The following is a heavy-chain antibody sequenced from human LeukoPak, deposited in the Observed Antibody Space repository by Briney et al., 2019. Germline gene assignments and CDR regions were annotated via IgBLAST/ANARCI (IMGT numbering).Heavy chain of an antibody. CDR1: GFTFSSYS. V-gene: IGHV3-21*01. D-gene: IGHD4-23*01. CDR3: VYGGGYFQH. CDR2: ISSSSNNI. J-gene: IGHJ1*01. Sequence: PGGSLRLSCAASGFTFSSYSMDWVRQAPGKGLEWVSSISSSSNNIYYADSVKGRFTISRDNGKNSLYLLMNSLRAEYTAVYYCVYGGGYFQHWGQGTLVTVSS.